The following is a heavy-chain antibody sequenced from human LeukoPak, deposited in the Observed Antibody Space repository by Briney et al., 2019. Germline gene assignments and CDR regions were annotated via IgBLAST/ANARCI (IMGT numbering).Heavy chain of an antibody. Sequence: GGSLRLSCAASGFPFSNYWLTWVRQAPGQGLAWVANIKQDGSEKHYVDSVKGRFTISRDNAKNSLYLQMNSLRAEDTAVYYCARDRQIAYWGQGTLVTVSS. CDR1: GFPFSNYW. V-gene: IGHV3-7*01. J-gene: IGHJ4*02. CDR3: ARDRQIAY. CDR2: IKQDGSEK.